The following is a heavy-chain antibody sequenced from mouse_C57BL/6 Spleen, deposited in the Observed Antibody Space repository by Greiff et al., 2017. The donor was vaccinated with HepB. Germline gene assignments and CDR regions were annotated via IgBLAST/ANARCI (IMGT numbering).Heavy chain of an antibody. Sequence: EVHLVESGPGLVKPSQSLSLTCSVTGYSITSGYYWTWIRQFPGNTLAWMGYISYDGSNNYNPSLKNLISITRDTSKNQFFLKLNSVTTEDTATYYCAREGTVKDYYYAMDYWGQGTSVTVSS. D-gene: IGHD1-1*01. CDR2: ISYDGSN. CDR1: GYSITSGYY. J-gene: IGHJ4*01. V-gene: IGHV3-6*01. CDR3: AREGTVKDYYYAMDY.